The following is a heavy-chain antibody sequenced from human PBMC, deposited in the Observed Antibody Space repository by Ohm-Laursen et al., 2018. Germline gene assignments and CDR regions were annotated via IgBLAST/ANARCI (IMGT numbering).Heavy chain of an antibody. J-gene: IGHJ6*02. Sequence: SDPLSLTCTVSGDSISGRYWSWIRQPPGKGLEWIGNIDDNGNTNYNPSLQSRVTISINTSKNQFSLKLNSVTAADTAVYYCARAEGGWPYYYYGMDVWGQGTTVTVSS. CDR3: ARAEGGWPYYYYGMDV. CDR1: GDSISGRY. D-gene: IGHD2-15*01. V-gene: IGHV4-59*11. CDR2: IDDNGNT.